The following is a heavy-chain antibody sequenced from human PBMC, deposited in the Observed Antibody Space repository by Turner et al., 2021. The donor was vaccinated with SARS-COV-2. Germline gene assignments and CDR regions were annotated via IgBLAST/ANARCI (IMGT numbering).Heavy chain of an antibody. CDR3: ARDSAHDILTGPGGY. CDR2: NKPNRGGT. V-gene: IGHV1-2*02. D-gene: IGHD3-9*01. Sequence: QVQLVQSGAEVRNPGPSVRVSCKASGYKFTGYYLHGVRQAPGQGLEGMGWNKPNRGGTNYAGTFQGRDTMTRDKTISTIYMEPGRLRSDDTAVYYWARDSAHDILTGPGGYWGQGTLVTVSS. CDR1: GYKFTGYY. J-gene: IGHJ4*02.